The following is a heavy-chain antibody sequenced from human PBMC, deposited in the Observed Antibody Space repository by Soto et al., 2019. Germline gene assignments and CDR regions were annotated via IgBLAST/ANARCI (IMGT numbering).Heavy chain of an antibody. V-gene: IGHV4-59*08. CDR2: IYFRGST. Sequence: SETLSLTCTVSGGSISSYCWSWIRQPPGKGLEWIGYIYFRGSTNYNPSLKSRVIISVDTSKNQFSLKLSSVTAADTAVYYCASHMVRGVPFGYWGQGTLVTVSS. CDR3: ASHMVRGVPFGY. CDR1: GGSISSYC. D-gene: IGHD3-10*01. J-gene: IGHJ4*02.